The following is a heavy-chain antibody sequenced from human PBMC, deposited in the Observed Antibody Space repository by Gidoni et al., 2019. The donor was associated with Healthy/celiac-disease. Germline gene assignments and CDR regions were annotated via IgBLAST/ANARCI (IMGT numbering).Heavy chain of an antibody. Sequence: EWPLFESGGGLVQPRGSLWLSFAASGFTFSRYAMSRVRQAPGKGLGWVFAISCSGGSTYYADCVKDRFTISRDNSKNTLYLQMNSLRAEDTAVYYCANLIAVAGTWGQPRYDYWGQGTLVTVSS. J-gene: IGHJ4*02. V-gene: IGHV3-23*01. CDR2: ISCSGGST. CDR1: GFTFSRYA. CDR3: ANLIAVAGTWGQPRYDY. D-gene: IGHD6-19*01.